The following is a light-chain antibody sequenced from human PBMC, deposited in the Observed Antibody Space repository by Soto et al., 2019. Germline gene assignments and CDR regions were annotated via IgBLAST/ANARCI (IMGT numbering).Light chain of an antibody. J-gene: IGLJ1*01. V-gene: IGLV2-14*01. CDR1: SSDVGGYNY. CDR2: DVS. Sequence: QSALTQPASVSGSPGQSITISCTGTSSDVGGYNYVSWYQQHPGKAPKLMIYDVSNRPSGVSNRFSGSKSGNTASLTISGLEAQAEAEYYCSSYTNGSSPLYVFGTGTKVTVL. CDR3: SSYTNGSSPLYV.